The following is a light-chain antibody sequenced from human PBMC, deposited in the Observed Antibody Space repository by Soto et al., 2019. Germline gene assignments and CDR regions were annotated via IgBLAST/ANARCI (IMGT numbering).Light chain of an antibody. V-gene: IGLV1-47*01. CDR1: SSNIGSNY. CDR3: ATWDDSLSGVV. J-gene: IGLJ2*01. Sequence: QSVLTPPPSASGTPGQRITISFSGSSSNIGSNYVYWYRQLPGTAPKLLIYTNNQRPSGVPDRLSGSKSGSAASLAIRWLRSEDEADYYCATWDDSLSGVVFGGGTQLTVL. CDR2: TNN.